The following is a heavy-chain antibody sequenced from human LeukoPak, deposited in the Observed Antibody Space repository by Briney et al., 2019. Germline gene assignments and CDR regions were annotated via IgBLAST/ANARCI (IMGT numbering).Heavy chain of an antibody. CDR3: ARVRYSDSSVLTRKRSYYFDY. CDR1: GGSISSYY. Sequence: SETLSLTCTVSGGSISSYYWSWIRQPAGKGLESLGHISTSGSTNYNPSLKSRVTMSVDTSKNQFSLKLSSVTAADTAVYYCARVRYSDSSVLTRKRSYYFDYWGQGTLATVSS. CDR2: ISTSGST. V-gene: IGHV4-4*07. J-gene: IGHJ4*02. D-gene: IGHD3-22*01.